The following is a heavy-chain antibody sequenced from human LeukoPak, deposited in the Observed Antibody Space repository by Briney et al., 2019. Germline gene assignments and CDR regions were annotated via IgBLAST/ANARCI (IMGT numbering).Heavy chain of an antibody. CDR1: GFIFSSYV. V-gene: IGHV3-23*01. CDR2: ISNGGGST. J-gene: IGHJ4*02. Sequence: PGGSLRLSCAASGFIFSSYVMSWVRHAPGKRLDWVSGISNGGGSTYYADSVKGRFTISRDNSKNTLYLQMNSLRAEDTAVYFCAKGSSGYQYNFDYWGQGTLVTVSS. CDR3: AKGSSGYQYNFDY. D-gene: IGHD3-22*01.